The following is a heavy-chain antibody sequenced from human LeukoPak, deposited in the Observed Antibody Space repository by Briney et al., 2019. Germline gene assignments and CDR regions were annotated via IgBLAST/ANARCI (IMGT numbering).Heavy chain of an antibody. V-gene: IGHV3-64D*06. Sequence: GGSLRLSCSASGFSFSSYAMHWVRQAPGKGLEYVSAISTNGGSTYYADSVKGRFTISRDNSKNTLYLQMSSLRAEDTAVYYCARADDWLLSPLDYWGQGTLVTVSS. CDR1: GFSFSSYA. D-gene: IGHD3-9*01. CDR2: ISTNGGST. J-gene: IGHJ4*02. CDR3: ARADDWLLSPLDY.